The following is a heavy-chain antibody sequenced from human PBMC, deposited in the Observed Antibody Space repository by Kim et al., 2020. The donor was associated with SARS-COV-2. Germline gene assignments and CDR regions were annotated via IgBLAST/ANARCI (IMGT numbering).Heavy chain of an antibody. CDR2: IYCSGST. CDR1: GGSISSGGYY. Sequence: SETLSLTCTVSGGSISSGGYYWSWIRQHPGKGLEWIGYIYCSGSTYYNPSLKSRVIISVDTSNNQFSLKLGSVTAADTAVYYCARVGICSGGSCHVYFDSWGQGTLVTVSS. CDR3: ARVGICSGGSCHVYFDS. D-gene: IGHD2-15*01. V-gene: IGHV4-31*03. J-gene: IGHJ4*02.